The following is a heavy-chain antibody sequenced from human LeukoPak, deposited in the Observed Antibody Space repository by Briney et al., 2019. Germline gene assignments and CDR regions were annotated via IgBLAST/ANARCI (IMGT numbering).Heavy chain of an antibody. Sequence: GGSLRLSCAASGFTFSFYGMHWVRQAPGKGLERVSVMSYDGTNKYSADSVKGRFITSRDNSENTLYLQMNSLTVGDTALYYCVKDRGDGYKWQNSSGFDYWGQGTLVTVSS. D-gene: IGHD5-24*01. CDR1: GFTFSFYG. CDR2: MSYDGTNK. V-gene: IGHV3-30*18. J-gene: IGHJ4*02. CDR3: VKDRGDGYKWQNSSGFDY.